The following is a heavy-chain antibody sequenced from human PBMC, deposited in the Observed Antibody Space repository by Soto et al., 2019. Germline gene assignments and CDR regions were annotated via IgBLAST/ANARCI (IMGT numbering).Heavy chain of an antibody. J-gene: IGHJ3*02. CDR1: GYTFTRYG. CDR2: ISSNSLKA. D-gene: IGHD1-26*01. CDR3: ARVGIAAATYDALDI. V-gene: IGHV1-18*01. Sequence: ASVEVSCKASGYTFTRYGIAWGRQAPGQGPEWMGWISSNSLKANNAQKFEGRVTMTSGTSTNTAFLEVRSLRSDDTAVYYCARVGIAAATYDALDIWGQGTMVTVSS.